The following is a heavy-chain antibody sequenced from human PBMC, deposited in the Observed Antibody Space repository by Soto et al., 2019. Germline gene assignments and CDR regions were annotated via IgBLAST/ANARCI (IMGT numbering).Heavy chain of an antibody. D-gene: IGHD2-15*01. J-gene: IGHJ4*02. CDR3: ARDGGYCSGGSCYSYGTFDY. CDR1: GFTFSSYG. Sequence: PGGSLRLSCAASGFTFSSYGMHWVRQAPGKGLEWVAFILYDGSNKYYAYSLKGRFSISRDNSKNTLYLQMNSLRAEDTAVYYCARDGGYCSGGSCYSYGTFDYWGQGTLVTVSS. V-gene: IGHV3-33*01. CDR2: ILYDGSNK.